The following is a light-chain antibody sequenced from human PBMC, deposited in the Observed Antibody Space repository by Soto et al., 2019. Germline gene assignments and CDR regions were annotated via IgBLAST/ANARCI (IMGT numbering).Light chain of an antibody. J-gene: IGKJ5*01. V-gene: IGKV1-13*02. CDR1: QGITSA. CDR2: LAS. CDR3: QQFNSYPIT. Sequence: ALQLTQSPSSLSASVGDRVTITCRASQGITSALAWYQQKPGKAPKLLISLASSLESGVPSRFSGSGSGTDFTLTISSLQPQDFATYFCQQFNSYPITFGQGTRLAIK.